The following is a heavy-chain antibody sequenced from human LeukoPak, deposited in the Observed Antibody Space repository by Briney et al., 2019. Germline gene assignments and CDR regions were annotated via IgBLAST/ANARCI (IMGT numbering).Heavy chain of an antibody. V-gene: IGHV3-7*01. CDR3: ARPRVPDS. Sequence: GGSLRLSCAASGFTFSTSWMSWVSQAPGKGLEWVANIKQDASETNYVDSVKGRFTISRDNAKNSLYLQMNSLRAEDTAVYYCARPRVPDSWGQGTLVTVSS. CDR2: IKQDASET. CDR1: GFTFSTSW. J-gene: IGHJ4*02.